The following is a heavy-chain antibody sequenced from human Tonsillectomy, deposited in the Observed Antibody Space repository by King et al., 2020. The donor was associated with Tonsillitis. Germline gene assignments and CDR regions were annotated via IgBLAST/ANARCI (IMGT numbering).Heavy chain of an antibody. CDR3: ARDFDSGWFGY. D-gene: IGHD3-9*01. V-gene: IGHV3-7*03. CDR1: GFTFSSYW. J-gene: IGHJ5*01. Sequence: VQLVESGGGLVQPGGSLRLSCAASGFTFSSYWMSWVRQAPGKGLEWVANIKQDGSEKYHVDSVKGRFTISRDNAKNALNLQMNSLRAEDTAVYYCARDFDSGWFGYWGQGTLVTVSS. CDR2: IKQDGSEK.